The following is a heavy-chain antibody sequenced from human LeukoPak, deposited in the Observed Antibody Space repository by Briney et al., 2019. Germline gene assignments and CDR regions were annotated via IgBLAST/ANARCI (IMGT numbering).Heavy chain of an antibody. D-gene: IGHD3-16*02. CDR2: IYYSGST. CDR1: VGSISSYY. V-gene: IGHV4-59*01. J-gene: IGHJ4*02. Sequence: SGTLSLTCAVSVGSISSYYWNWIRQPPGKGLEWIGHIYYSGSTNYNTSLESRLSIYVDTYKNQFFLKLSSVTAADTAVYYCARYVWGSYPTFEDYWGQGTLVTVSS. CDR3: ARYVWGSYPTFEDY.